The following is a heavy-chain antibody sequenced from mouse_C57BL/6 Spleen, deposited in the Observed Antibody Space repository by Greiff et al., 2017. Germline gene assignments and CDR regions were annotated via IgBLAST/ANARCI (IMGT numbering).Heavy chain of an antibody. J-gene: IGHJ4*01. CDR3: ARKGKVRMDY. CDR1: GYTFTDYY. D-gene: IGHD1-3*01. CDR2: INPNNGGT. V-gene: IGHV1-26*01. Sequence: EVQLQQSGPELVKPGASVKISCKASGYTFTDYYMNWVKQSHGKSLEWIGDINPNNGGTSYNQKFKGKATLTVDKSSSTAYMQLRSLTSEDSAVYDYARKGKVRMDYWGQGTSVTVSS.